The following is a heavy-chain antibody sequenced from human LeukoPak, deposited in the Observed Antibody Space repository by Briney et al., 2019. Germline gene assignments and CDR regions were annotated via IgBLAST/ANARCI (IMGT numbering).Heavy chain of an antibody. J-gene: IGHJ4*02. V-gene: IGHV3-11*04. D-gene: IGHD4-11*01. Sequence: GGSLRLSCTASAFTFGDYDMTWVRQAPGKGLEWLSYIGGTGSHIYYADSLKGRFTISRDNAKKSLFLQMNSLRAEDTAIYYCARIGVTTGFDYWGPGTLVTVSS. CDR3: ARIGVTTGFDY. CDR1: AFTFGDYD. CDR2: IGGTGSHI.